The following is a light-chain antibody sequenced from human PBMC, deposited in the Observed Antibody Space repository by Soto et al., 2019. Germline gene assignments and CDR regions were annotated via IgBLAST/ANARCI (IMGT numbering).Light chain of an antibody. Sequence: QPVLTQAPSASGTPGQRVTISCSGSSSNIGPNYVYWFQQFPGTAPKLLIYNNDQRPSGVPDRFSGSKSGTSASLDISGLRSEDEADYYCAAWDDSLSGRVFGGGTKLTVL. V-gene: IGLV1-47*02. CDR3: AAWDDSLSGRV. CDR2: NND. J-gene: IGLJ3*02. CDR1: SSNIGPNY.